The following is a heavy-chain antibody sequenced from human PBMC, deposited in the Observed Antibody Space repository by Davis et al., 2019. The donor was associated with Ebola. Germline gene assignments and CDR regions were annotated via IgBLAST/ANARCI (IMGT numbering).Heavy chain of an antibody. D-gene: IGHD3-3*01. Sequence: GESLKISCETSGFIFRNYVMSWVRQAPGKGLEWVSTFGTGGDTYYADSVKGRFTISRDNSRNTLYLQMNSLRADDTAVYFCAGGDFWSGQFDYWGQGTLVIVSS. J-gene: IGHJ4*02. V-gene: IGHV3-23*01. CDR3: AGGDFWSGQFDY. CDR2: FGTGGDT. CDR1: GFIFRNYV.